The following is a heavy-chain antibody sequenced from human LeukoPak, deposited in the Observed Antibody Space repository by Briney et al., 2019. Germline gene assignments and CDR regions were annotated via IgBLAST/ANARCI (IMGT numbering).Heavy chain of an antibody. Sequence: PSETLSLTCTVSGGSISSSSYYWGWIRQPPGKGLEWIGSIYYSGSTYYNPSLKSPVTISVDTSKNQFSLKLSSVTAADTAVYYCARQTTDEYYYYYMDVWGKGTTVTVSS. D-gene: IGHD4-17*01. J-gene: IGHJ6*03. CDR2: IYYSGST. CDR3: ARQTTDEYYYYYMDV. V-gene: IGHV4-39*01. CDR1: GGSISSSSYY.